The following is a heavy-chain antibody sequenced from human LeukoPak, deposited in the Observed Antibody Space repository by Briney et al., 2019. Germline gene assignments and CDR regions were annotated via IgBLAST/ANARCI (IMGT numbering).Heavy chain of an antibody. CDR2: ISSGSRYI. CDR3: ASRLLWFGELLSPPDY. V-gene: IGHV3-21*04. J-gene: IGHJ4*02. CDR1: GFTISSYS. D-gene: IGHD3-10*01. Sequence: GGSLRLSCAASGFTISSYSMNWVRQAPGKGLEWVSGISSGSRYIYYADSVKGRFTISRDDAKDSLYLQMNSLRAEDTAVYYCASRLLWFGELLSPPDYWGQGTLVTVSS.